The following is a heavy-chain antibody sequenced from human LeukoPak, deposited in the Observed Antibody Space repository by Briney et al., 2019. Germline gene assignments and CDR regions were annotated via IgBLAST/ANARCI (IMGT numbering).Heavy chain of an antibody. D-gene: IGHD5-12*01. Sequence: PSETLSLTCTVSGDSVSGHYWSWIRQTPGKGLEWIGYVSYSGGTNYNPSLKRRVSVSLDTSKNQFSLKLSSPAAADPAVYYCARAPMAITTSAFPDAFDFWGQGTMVTVSS. CDR1: GDSVSGHY. V-gene: IGHV4-59*02. CDR3: ARAPMAITTSAFPDAFDF. J-gene: IGHJ3*01. CDR2: VSYSGGT.